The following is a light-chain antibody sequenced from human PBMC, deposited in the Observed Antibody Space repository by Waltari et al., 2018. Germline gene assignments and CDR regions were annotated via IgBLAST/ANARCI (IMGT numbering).Light chain of an antibody. CDR3: QHYNNRPPIT. CDR2: GPS. Sequence: IVMTQSPATLSVSPGESATLSCRASQSVSSNLAWYQHKPGQAPRLLIYGPSTRATGIAARFSGSGSGTEFTLTISSLQSEDFAVYYCQHYNNRPPITFGQGTRLEIK. CDR1: QSVSSN. V-gene: IGKV3-15*01. J-gene: IGKJ5*01.